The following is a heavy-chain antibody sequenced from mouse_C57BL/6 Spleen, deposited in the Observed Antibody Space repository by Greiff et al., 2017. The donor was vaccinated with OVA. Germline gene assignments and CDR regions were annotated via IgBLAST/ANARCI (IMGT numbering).Heavy chain of an antibody. CDR2: IDPSDSET. J-gene: IGHJ2*01. Sequence: QVQLQQPGAELVRPGSSVKLSCKASGYTFTSYWMHWVKQRPIQGLEWIGNIDPSDSETHYNQKFKDKATLTIDKSSSTAYMQLSSLTSEDSAVYYCARSREFITTVVATNYFDDWGQGTTLTVSS. V-gene: IGHV1-52*01. CDR1: GYTFTSYW. CDR3: ARSREFITTVVATNYFDD. D-gene: IGHD1-1*01.